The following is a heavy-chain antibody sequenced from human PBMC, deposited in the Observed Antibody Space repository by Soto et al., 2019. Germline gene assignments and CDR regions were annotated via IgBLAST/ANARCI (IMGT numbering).Heavy chain of an antibody. J-gene: IGHJ3*02. D-gene: IGHD2-21*02. CDR2: IWYDGSNK. V-gene: IGHV3-33*01. Sequence: QVQLVESGGGVVQPGRSLRLSCAASGFTFSSYGMHWVRQAPGKGLEWVAVIWYDGSNKYYADSVKGRFTISRDNSKNTLYLQMNSLRAEDRAVYYCARGGCGGDCYSHDAFDIWGQGTMVTVSS. CDR3: ARGGCGGDCYSHDAFDI. CDR1: GFTFSSYG.